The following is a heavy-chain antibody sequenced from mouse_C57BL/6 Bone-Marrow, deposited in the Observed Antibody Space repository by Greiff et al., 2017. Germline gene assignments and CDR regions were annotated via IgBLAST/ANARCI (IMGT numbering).Heavy chain of an antibody. CDR2: INPGSGGT. Sequence: VQLQESGAELVRPGTSVRVSCKASGYAFTNYLIGWVKQRPGQGLEWIGVINPGSGGTNYNEKFTGKVTLTADKSSSTAYMQLNSLTAEDAAVDCCARSLVRGMDYWGQGTSVTVSS. V-gene: IGHV1-54*01. D-gene: IGHD1-1*01. CDR3: ARSLVRGMDY. J-gene: IGHJ4*01. CDR1: GYAFTNYL.